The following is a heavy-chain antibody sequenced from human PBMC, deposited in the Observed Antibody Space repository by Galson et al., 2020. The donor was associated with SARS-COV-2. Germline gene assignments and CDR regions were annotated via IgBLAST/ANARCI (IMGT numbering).Heavy chain of an antibody. Sequence: GGSLRLSCAGSGFRFSTYAMAWVRQAPGKGLEWVSLLNDRGDDTYYADSVKGRFTISRDNSRNTLFLQMNSLRDEDTAIYYCAKEGGSGWATDFFQHWGQGTLVTVSS. CDR2: LNDRGDDT. V-gene: IGHV3-23*01. CDR1: GFRFSTYA. J-gene: IGHJ1*01. CDR3: AKEGGSGWATDFFQH. D-gene: IGHD6-19*01.